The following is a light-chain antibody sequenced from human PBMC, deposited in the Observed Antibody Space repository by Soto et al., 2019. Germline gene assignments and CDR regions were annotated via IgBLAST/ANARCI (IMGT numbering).Light chain of an antibody. CDR2: GNS. V-gene: IGLV1-40*01. J-gene: IGLJ2*01. CDR1: SSNIGARYD. Sequence: QSVLTQPPSVSGAPGQRVTISCTGSSSNIGARYDVHWYQQLPGTAPKLLIYGNSNRPSGVPDRFSGSKSGTSASLVITGLQAEDEADYYCQSYDSSLSVVFGGGTKVIVL. CDR3: QSYDSSLSVV.